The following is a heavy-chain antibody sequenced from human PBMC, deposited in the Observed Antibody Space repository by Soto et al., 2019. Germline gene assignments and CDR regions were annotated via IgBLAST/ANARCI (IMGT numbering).Heavy chain of an antibody. Sequence: QVQLVQSGAEMKKPGSSVKVSCTASEGTFNSYTISWVRQAPGQGLEWMGRVIPILGMANFAQKFQGRVMITADKSTSTAYMVLSSLRSDDTAVYYCATNYGSGSTHFDYWGQGTLVTVSS. J-gene: IGHJ4*02. CDR2: VIPILGMA. CDR3: ATNYGSGSTHFDY. CDR1: EGTFNSYT. D-gene: IGHD3-10*01. V-gene: IGHV1-69*02.